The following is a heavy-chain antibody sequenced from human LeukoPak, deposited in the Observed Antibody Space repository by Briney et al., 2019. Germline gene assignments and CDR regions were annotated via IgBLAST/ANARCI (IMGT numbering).Heavy chain of an antibody. J-gene: IGHJ3*02. Sequence: GGSLRLSCAASGFTFNIYTMTWVRQAPGKGLEWVSSIGSSSRYIYYADSLKGRFTISRDNDNNSVYLQMNSLRAGDTAVYYCARDCSSSAFDIWGQGTMVTVSS. CDR2: IGSSSRYI. CDR1: GFTFNIYT. V-gene: IGHV3-21*01. CDR3: ARDCSSSAFDI. D-gene: IGHD2-15*01.